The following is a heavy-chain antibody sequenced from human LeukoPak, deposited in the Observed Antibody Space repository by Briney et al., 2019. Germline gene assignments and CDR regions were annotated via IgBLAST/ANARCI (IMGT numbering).Heavy chain of an antibody. Sequence: GGSLRLSCAASGFTFSSYVMHWVRQAPGKGLEWVAIISYDGSNEYYADSVKGRFTISRDNSKNTLYLQMNSLRAEDTAVYYCAREGGHYYDSSGYSAEYFQHWGQGTLVTVSS. CDR3: AREGGHYYDSSGYSAEYFQH. CDR1: GFTFSSYV. J-gene: IGHJ1*01. D-gene: IGHD3-22*01. CDR2: ISYDGSNE. V-gene: IGHV3-30*04.